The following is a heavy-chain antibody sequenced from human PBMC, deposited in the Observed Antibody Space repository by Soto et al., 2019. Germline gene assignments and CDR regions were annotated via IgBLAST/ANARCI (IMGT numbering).Heavy chain of an antibody. CDR3: ADLSLGYCSSTTCPPDY. J-gene: IGHJ4*02. CDR1: GGSLNQYA. Sequence: QVQLVQSGAEVKKPGSSVKVSCKVSGGSLNQYAISWVRQTPGQGLEWMGGIIPSFGRTSYAQKFQGRVTITADESTTTVNLELRGLSSEDSAIYFCADLSLGYCSSTTCPPDYWGQGTLVTFSS. D-gene: IGHD2-15*01. CDR2: IIPSFGRT. V-gene: IGHV1-69*12.